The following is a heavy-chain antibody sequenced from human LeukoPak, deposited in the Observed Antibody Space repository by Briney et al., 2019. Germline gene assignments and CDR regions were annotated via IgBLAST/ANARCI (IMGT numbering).Heavy chain of an antibody. D-gene: IGHD3-16*01. CDR1: CGSISGSH. J-gene: IGHJ6*03. V-gene: IGHV4-59*01. CDR3: ARDPVGANYMDV. CDR2: IYYSGTT. Sequence: SETLSLTCTVSCGSISGSHWNWIRQSPGKGLEWIGNIYYSGTTKYSPSLRSRVTISVDTSKNQFSLRLRSVIAADTAVYYCARDPVGANYMDVWGKGTTVTVSS.